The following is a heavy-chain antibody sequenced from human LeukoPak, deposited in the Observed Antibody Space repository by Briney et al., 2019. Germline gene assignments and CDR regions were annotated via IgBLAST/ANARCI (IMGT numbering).Heavy chain of an antibody. CDR2: ISGSGGST. Sequence: GGSLRLSCAASGFTFSSYAMSWVRQAPGKGLEWGSPISGSGGSTYYADSVKGRFTISRDKSKNMLYLQMNGLRAEDTAIYYCAKGQELDDGVFDSWGQGTLVTVSS. V-gene: IGHV3-23*01. CDR3: AKGQELDDGVFDS. CDR1: GFTFSSYA. D-gene: IGHD1-1*01. J-gene: IGHJ4*02.